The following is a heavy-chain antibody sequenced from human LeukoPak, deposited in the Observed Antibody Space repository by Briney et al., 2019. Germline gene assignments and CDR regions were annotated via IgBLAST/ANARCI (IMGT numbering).Heavy chain of an antibody. CDR3: ARMPTDTAMVCFDY. Sequence: SETLSLTCAVYGGSFSGYYWSWIRQPPGKGLEWIGEINHSGSTNYNPSLKSRVTISVDTSKNQFSLKLSSVTAADTAVYYCARMPTDTAMVCFDYWGQGTLVTVSP. CDR2: INHSGST. J-gene: IGHJ4*02. CDR1: GGSFSGYY. V-gene: IGHV4-34*01. D-gene: IGHD5-18*01.